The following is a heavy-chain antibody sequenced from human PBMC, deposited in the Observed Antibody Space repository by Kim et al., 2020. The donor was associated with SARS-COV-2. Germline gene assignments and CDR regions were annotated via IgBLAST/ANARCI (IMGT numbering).Heavy chain of an antibody. J-gene: IGHJ4*02. D-gene: IGHD3-10*01. CDR3: TSGLWFGEPSPSDY. V-gene: IGHV3-15*01. Sequence: AAPVKGRFTISRDDSKHTLKLQMNSLKTEDTAVYYCTSGLWFGEPSPSDYWGQGTLVTVSS.